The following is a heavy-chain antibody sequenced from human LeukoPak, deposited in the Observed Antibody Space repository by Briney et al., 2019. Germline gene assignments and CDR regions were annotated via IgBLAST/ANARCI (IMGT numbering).Heavy chain of an antibody. J-gene: IGHJ4*02. D-gene: IGHD5-24*01. V-gene: IGHV1-2*02. CDR3: AREKSLGVERDYFFDY. CDR2: INPNSGGT. Sequence: ASVKVSCKTSGYTFTNYGITWVRQAPGQGLEWMGWINPNSGGTNYAQKFQGRVTMTRDTSISTAYMELSRLRSDDTAVYYCAREKSLGVERDYFFDYWGQGTLVTVSS. CDR1: GYTFTNYG.